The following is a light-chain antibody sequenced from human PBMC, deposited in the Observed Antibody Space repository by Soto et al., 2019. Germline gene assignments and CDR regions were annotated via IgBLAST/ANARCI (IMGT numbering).Light chain of an antibody. Sequence: QSVLTQPASVSGSPGQSITISCTGTSSDVGGYNYVSWYQQHPGKAPKLMIYEVTNRPSGVSNRFSGSKSGNTASLTISGLQAEDAADYYCSSYTSRSTLVFGTGTKLTVL. CDR3: SSYTSRSTLV. CDR1: SSDVGGYNY. V-gene: IGLV2-14*01. CDR2: EVT. J-gene: IGLJ1*01.